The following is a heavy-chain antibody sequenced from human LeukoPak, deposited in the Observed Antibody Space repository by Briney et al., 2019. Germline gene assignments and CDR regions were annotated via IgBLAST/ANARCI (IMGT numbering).Heavy chain of an antibody. J-gene: IGHJ3*02. CDR1: GGSISSYY. Sequence: PSETLSLTCTVSGGSISSYYWSRIRQPPGKGLEWIGYIYYSGSTNYNPSLKSRVTISVDTSKNQFSLKLSSVTAADTAVYYCAREGYYYDSSGYPSHAFDIWGQGTMVTVSS. D-gene: IGHD3-22*01. CDR3: AREGYYYDSSGYPSHAFDI. V-gene: IGHV4-59*01. CDR2: IYYSGST.